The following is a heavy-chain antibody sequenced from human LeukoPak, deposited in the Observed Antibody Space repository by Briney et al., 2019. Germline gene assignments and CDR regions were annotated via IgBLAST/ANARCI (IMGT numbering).Heavy chain of an antibody. Sequence: PGGSLRLSCAASGFTFTNYAMSWVRQAPGKGLEWVSVIYSGGSTYYADSVKGRFTISRDNSKSTLYLQMNSLRVEDTAVYYCARGIAVADTGFFDYWGQGTLVTVSS. V-gene: IGHV3-66*01. J-gene: IGHJ4*02. CDR1: GFTFTNYA. CDR3: ARGIAVADTGFFDY. CDR2: IYSGGST. D-gene: IGHD6-19*01.